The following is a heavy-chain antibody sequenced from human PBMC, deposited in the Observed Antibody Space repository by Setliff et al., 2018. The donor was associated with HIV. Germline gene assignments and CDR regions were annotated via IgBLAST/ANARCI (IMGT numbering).Heavy chain of an antibody. CDR2: IHYSGGT. Sequence: SETLSLTCTVSVDSMNSHYWSWIRQPPGKGLVWIGYIHYSGGTKYNPSLKSRVTISVDSSRKQFSLKVTSVTTADTAVYYCARVGTYGVHGDYYYYMDVWGKGTTVTVS. J-gene: IGHJ6*03. V-gene: IGHV4-59*11. CDR3: ARVGTYGVHGDYYYYMDV. CDR1: VDSMNSHY. D-gene: IGHD4-17*01.